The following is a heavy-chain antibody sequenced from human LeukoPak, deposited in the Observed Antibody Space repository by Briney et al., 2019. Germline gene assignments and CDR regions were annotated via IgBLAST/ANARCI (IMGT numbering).Heavy chain of an antibody. J-gene: IGHJ5*02. V-gene: IGHV4-59*01. Sequence: SETLSLTCTVSGGSISSYYWSWIRQPPGKGLEWIGYIYYSGSTNYNPSLKSRVTISVDTSKNQFSLKLSSVTAADTAVYYCARAVEGHFWSGYYHSNWFDPWGQGTLVTVSS. CDR2: IYYSGST. CDR1: GGSISSYY. CDR3: ARAVEGHFWSGYYHSNWFDP. D-gene: IGHD3-3*02.